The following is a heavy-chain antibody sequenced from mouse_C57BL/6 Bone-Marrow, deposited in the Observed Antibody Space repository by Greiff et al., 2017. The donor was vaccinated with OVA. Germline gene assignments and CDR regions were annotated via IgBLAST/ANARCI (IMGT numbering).Heavy chain of an antibody. CDR2: ISSGSSTI. Sequence: EVKLVESGGGLVKPGGSLKLSCAASGFTFSDYGMHWVRQAPEKGLEWVAYISSGSSTIYYEDTVKGRVTISRDNAKNTLFLQMTSLRSEDTAMYYCAGGYDYDPVYYFDYWGQGTTLTVSS. CDR1: GFTFSDYG. J-gene: IGHJ2*01. V-gene: IGHV5-17*01. D-gene: IGHD2-4*01. CDR3: AGGYDYDPVYYFDY.